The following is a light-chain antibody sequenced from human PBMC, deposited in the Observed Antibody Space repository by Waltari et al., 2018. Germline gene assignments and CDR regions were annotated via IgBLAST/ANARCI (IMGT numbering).Light chain of an antibody. Sequence: DIVMTQSPLSLPVTPGEPASISCRSSQSLLHSNGYNYLDWYLQKPGQSPQLLIYLGSNRASGVPNRFSGSGSGTDFTLKISRVEAEDVGVYYCMQALQTPLTFGGGTKVGLK. CDR1: QSLLHSNGYNY. J-gene: IGKJ4*01. V-gene: IGKV2-28*01. CDR3: MQALQTPLT. CDR2: LGS.